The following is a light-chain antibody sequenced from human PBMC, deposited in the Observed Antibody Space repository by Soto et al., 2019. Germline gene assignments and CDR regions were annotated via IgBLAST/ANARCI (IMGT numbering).Light chain of an antibody. CDR3: QSYDSSLRLAV. CDR1: SSNIGAGYD. V-gene: IGLV1-40*01. CDR2: VSR. Sequence: QSVLTQPPSLSGAPGQRVTISCSGSSSNIGAGYDVHWYQQLPGTAPRLLIYVSRNRPSGVPDQFSGSKSGTSASLAITGLQTDDEADYYCQSYDSSLRLAVFGGGTKVTVL. J-gene: IGLJ3*02.